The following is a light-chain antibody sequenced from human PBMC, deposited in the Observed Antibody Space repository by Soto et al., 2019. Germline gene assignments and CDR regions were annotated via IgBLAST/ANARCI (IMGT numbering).Light chain of an antibody. J-gene: IGLJ1*01. V-gene: IGLV1-40*01. Sequence: QSVLTQPPSVSRAPGQTVTISCTGSSSNIGANFDVAWFQHLPGSAPKVLIYGNTNRPSGVPARFSGSKSGTSASLAITGLQADDEADYYCQSYDSSLRAYVFGSGTKLTVL. CDR2: GNT. CDR1: SSNIGANFD. CDR3: QSYDSSLRAYV.